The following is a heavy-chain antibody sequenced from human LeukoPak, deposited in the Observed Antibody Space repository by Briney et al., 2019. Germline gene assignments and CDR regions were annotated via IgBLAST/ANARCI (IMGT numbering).Heavy chain of an antibody. CDR2: IYSGGST. CDR1: GFTVSSNY. J-gene: IGHJ4*02. CDR3: AKDRENWVATSVFDY. V-gene: IGHV3-53*01. D-gene: IGHD5-12*01. Sequence: GGSLRLSCAASGFTVSSNYMSWVRQAPGKGLEWVSVIYSGGSTYYADSVKGRFTISRDNSKNTLYLQMNSLRAEDTAVYYCAKDRENWVATSVFDYGGQEPRVPVSS.